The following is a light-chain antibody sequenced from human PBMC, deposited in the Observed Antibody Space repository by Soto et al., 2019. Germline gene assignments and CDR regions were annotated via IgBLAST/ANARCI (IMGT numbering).Light chain of an antibody. Sequence: QLVLTQSPSASASLGASVKLTCTLSSGHSSYAIAWHQQQPEKGPRYLMKLNSDGSHNKGDGIPDRFSGSSSGAERYLTISSLQSEDEADYSCQTWGTGIHYVFGTVPKLTVL. J-gene: IGLJ1*01. CDR3: QTWGTGIHYV. CDR2: LNSDGSH. V-gene: IGLV4-69*01. CDR1: SGHSSYA.